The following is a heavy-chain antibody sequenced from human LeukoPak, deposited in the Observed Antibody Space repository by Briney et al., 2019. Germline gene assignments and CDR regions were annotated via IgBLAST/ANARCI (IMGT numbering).Heavy chain of an antibody. CDR2: LYTAGTT. V-gene: IGHV3-66*01. Sequence: PGGSLRLSCAASEFTVSTFYMSWVRQAPGKGLEWVSVLYTAGTTYYADSVQGRFTISRDNSKNTLFLQMDNLRADDTATYYCARSGPSVLWSKYFDYWGQGALVTVSS. CDR3: ARSGPSVLWSKYFDY. J-gene: IGHJ4*02. CDR1: EFTVSTFY. D-gene: IGHD3-10*01.